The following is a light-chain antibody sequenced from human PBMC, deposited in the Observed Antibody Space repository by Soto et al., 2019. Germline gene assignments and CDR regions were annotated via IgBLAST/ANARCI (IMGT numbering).Light chain of an antibody. CDR2: GAS. V-gene: IGKV1-39*01. J-gene: IGKJ1*01. CDR3: QKYNIAPSWT. CDR1: QSVRNY. Sequence: DIQMTQSPSSLSASVGDSVTITCRASQSVRNYLNWYQHKPGKAPKLLIYGASRLQTGVPSRFSGSGSGTDFTLTVSSLQPEDVATYYCQKYNIAPSWTFGQGTKVDIK.